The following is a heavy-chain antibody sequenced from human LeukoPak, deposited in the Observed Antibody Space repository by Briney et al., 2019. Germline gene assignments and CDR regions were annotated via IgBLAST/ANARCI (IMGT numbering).Heavy chain of an antibody. CDR1: GYSFTSYG. D-gene: IGHD6-19*01. J-gene: IGHJ4*02. V-gene: IGHV1-3*01. Sequence: ASVKVSCKASGYSFTSYGMHWVRLAPGQRLEWMGWINAGNGNTKYSQKFQGRVTITRDTSASTAYMELSSLRSEDTAVYYCARGQAVAGTSLDYWGQGTLVTVSS. CDR2: INAGNGNT. CDR3: ARGQAVAGTSLDY.